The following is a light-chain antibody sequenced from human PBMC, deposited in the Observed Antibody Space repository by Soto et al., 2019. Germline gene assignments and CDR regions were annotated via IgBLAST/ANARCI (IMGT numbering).Light chain of an antibody. CDR2: DAS. J-gene: IGKJ5*01. V-gene: IGKV3-11*01. CDR1: QSVSIY. Sequence: EIVLTQSPATLSLSPGERATLSCRASQSVSIYLAWYQQKPGQAPRLLIYDASNRATGIPAKFSGSGSGTDFTLTISSLQSEDFAVYYCQQRSSWPRITFGQGTRLEIK. CDR3: QQRSSWPRIT.